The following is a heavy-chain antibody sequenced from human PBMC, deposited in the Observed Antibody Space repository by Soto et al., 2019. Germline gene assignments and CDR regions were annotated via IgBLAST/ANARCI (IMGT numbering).Heavy chain of an antibody. V-gene: IGHV3-30-3*01. CDR2: ISYDGSNK. CDR1: GFTFSSYA. J-gene: IGHJ6*01. Sequence: QVQLVESGGGVVQPGRSLRLSCAASGFTFSSYAMHWVRQAPGKGLEWVAVISYDGSNKYYADSVKGRFTISRDNSKNTLYLQMNCLRAEDTAVYYCAREAGGEVGYGMDVW. CDR3: AREAGGEVGYGMDV. D-gene: IGHD1-26*01.